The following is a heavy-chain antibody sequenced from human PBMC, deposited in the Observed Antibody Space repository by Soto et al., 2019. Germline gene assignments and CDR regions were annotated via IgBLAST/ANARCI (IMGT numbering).Heavy chain of an antibody. CDR1: GYTFSSYA. Sequence: QVQLVQSGAEVKKPGASVKVSCKASGYTFSSYAVIWVRQAPGQGLEWMGWISVYSGNTNYAQKFQGRVTMTTDTSTSTDYMEVRGLRSDDTGGYYCARGNCSCGVCPVSFWGQGTLVNVSS. J-gene: IGHJ4*02. CDR3: ARGNCSCGVCPVSF. D-gene: IGHD2-8*02. CDR2: ISVYSGNT. V-gene: IGHV1-18*01.